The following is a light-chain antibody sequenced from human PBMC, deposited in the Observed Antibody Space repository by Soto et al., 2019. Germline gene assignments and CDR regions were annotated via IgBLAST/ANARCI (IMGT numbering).Light chain of an antibody. V-gene: IGKV1-12*01. Sequence: DIQMTQSPSSVSASVGDRVTITCRASQGISGWLAWYQQNPGKAPKLLIYAASSLQSGVPSRFSGSGSGTDYTFTISSLQPEDFATYYCQQTISFPRTFGGGTKVEIK. CDR3: QQTISFPRT. J-gene: IGKJ4*01. CDR1: QGISGW. CDR2: AAS.